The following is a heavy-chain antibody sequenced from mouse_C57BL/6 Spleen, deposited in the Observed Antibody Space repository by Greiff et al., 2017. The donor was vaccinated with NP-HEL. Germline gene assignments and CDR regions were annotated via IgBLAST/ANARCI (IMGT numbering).Heavy chain of an antibody. CDR2: ISDGGSYT. CDR1: GFTFSSYA. J-gene: IGHJ2*01. Sequence: EVQLVESGGGLVKPGGSLKLSCAASGFTFSSYAMSWVRQTPEKRLQWVATISDGGSYTYYPDNVKGRFTISRDNAKNNLYLQMSHLKSEDTAMYYCAREDYGSSYWGQGTTLTVSS. CDR3: AREDYGSSY. V-gene: IGHV5-4*01. D-gene: IGHD1-1*01.